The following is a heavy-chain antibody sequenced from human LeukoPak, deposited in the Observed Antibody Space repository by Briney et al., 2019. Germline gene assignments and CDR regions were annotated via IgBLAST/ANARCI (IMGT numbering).Heavy chain of an antibody. CDR3: AREGIVATISY. V-gene: IGHV4-34*01. D-gene: IGHD5-12*01. Sequence: SETLSLTCAVYGGSFSGYYWSWIRQPPGKGLEWIGEINHSGSTNYNPSLKSRVTISVDTSKNQFSLKLSSVTAADTAVYYCAREGIVATISYWGQGTLVTVSS. CDR1: GGSFSGYY. CDR2: INHSGST. J-gene: IGHJ4*02.